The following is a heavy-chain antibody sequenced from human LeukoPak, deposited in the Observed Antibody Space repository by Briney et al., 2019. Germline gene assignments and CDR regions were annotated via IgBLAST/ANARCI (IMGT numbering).Heavy chain of an antibody. CDR2: ISSSSSTI. Sequence: GGSLRLSCAASGFTFSNYNMNWVRQAPGKGLEWVSYISSSSSTIYYADSVKGRFTISRDNAKNTLYLQMNSLRAEDTAVYYCAKDPPYSSSTPDYWGQGTLVTVSS. D-gene: IGHD6-6*01. CDR1: GFTFSNYN. J-gene: IGHJ4*02. V-gene: IGHV3-48*01. CDR3: AKDPPYSSSTPDY.